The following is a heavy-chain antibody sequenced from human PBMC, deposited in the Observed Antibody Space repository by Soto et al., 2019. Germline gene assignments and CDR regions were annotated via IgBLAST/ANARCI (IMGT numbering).Heavy chain of an antibody. CDR1: GGSISSYY. Sequence: SETMSLTCTVSGGSISSYYWSWIRQPAGKGLEWIGRIYTSGSTNYNPSLKSRVTMSVDTSKNQFSLKLSSVTAADTAVYYCARDNSGSYFGWFDPWGQGTLVTVSS. CDR3: ARDNSGSYFGWFDP. J-gene: IGHJ5*02. D-gene: IGHD1-26*01. V-gene: IGHV4-4*07. CDR2: IYTSGST.